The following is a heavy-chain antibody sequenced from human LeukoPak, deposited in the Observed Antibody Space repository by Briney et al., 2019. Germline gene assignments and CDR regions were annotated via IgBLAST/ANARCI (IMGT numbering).Heavy chain of an antibody. CDR3: TRDLFVGQAVAAGTGY. D-gene: IGHD6-13*01. J-gene: IGHJ4*02. CDR2: INPTTGDT. CDR1: GYTFTAYY. V-gene: IGHV1-2*06. Sequence: ASVKVSCKASGYTFTAYYMHWVRQAPGQGLEWMGRINPTTGDTNYAQKFQGRVTMTRDTSITTAYMDLTRLRSDDTAMYYCTRDLFVGQAVAAGTGYWGQGTLVTVSS.